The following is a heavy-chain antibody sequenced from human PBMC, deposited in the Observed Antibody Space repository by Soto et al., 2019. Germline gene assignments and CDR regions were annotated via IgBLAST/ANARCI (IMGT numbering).Heavy chain of an antibody. V-gene: IGHV3-23*01. CDR2: ISGSGGST. D-gene: IGHD2-2*01. Sequence: EVQLLESGGGLVQPGGSLRLSCAASGFTFSSYAMSWVRQAPGKGLEWVSAISGSGGSTYYADSVKGRFTISRDNSKNTLYLQMNSLRAVDTAVYYCAKGYCSSTSCYAPVYFDYWGQGTLVTVSS. CDR3: AKGYCSSTSCYAPVYFDY. CDR1: GFTFSSYA. J-gene: IGHJ4*02.